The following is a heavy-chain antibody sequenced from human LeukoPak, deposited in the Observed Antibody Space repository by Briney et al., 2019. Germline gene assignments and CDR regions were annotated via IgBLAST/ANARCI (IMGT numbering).Heavy chain of an antibody. D-gene: IGHD5-12*01. CDR3: ASSPKWIEAEYYFEH. Sequence: GGSLRLSCAGSGFTDSGLTFSSDWMSWVRQPPGKGLEWVANINQDTIKKYYLDSVKGRFTISRDHAKNSLYLQMNSLRAEDTAVYFCASSPKWIEAEYYFEHRGRGTLVIVVS. J-gene: IGHJ4*02. CDR1: GFTDSGLTFSSDW. CDR2: INQDTIKK. V-gene: IGHV3-7*01.